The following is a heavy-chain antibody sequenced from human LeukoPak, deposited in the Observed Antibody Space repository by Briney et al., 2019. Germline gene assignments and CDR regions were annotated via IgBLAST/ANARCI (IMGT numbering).Heavy chain of an antibody. CDR3: ARDFRGRYCSGGSCYSEADH. D-gene: IGHD2-15*01. V-gene: IGHV4-4*08. J-gene: IGHJ4*02. CDR1: GGSFSGYY. CDR2: IYTSGTT. Sequence: PSETLSLTCVVYGGSFSGYYWTWIRQPPGKGLEWIGRIYTSGTTNYNPSLKSRVTISLDTSKNQFSLRLSSVTAADTAVYYCARDFRGRYCSGGSCYSEADHWGQGTLVTVSS.